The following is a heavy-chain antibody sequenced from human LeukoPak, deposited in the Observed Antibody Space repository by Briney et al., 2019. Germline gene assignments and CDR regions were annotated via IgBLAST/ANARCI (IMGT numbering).Heavy chain of an antibody. CDR2: IKQDGSEK. Sequence: GGSLRLSCAASGFTFRDYSDYWMSWVRQAPGKGLEWVANIKQDGSEKYYVDSVKGRFTISRDNAKNSLFLQMNSLRAEATAEYCSAIVGRYSYAHNSWGQGTLVTVSS. CDR3: AIVGRYSYAHNS. J-gene: IGHJ4*02. D-gene: IGHD5-18*01. V-gene: IGHV3-7*01. CDR1: GFTFRDYSDYW.